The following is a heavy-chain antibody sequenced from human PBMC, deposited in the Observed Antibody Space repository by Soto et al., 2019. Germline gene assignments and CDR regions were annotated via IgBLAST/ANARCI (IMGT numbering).Heavy chain of an antibody. Sequence: VESLKISCKGSGDSLTSYWISWVRQMPWKGLEWMGRIDPSDSYTNYSPSFQGHVTISADKSISTAYLQWSSLKASDTAMYYCARRHNYYYGMDVWGQGTTVTVSS. V-gene: IGHV5-10-1*01. CDR2: IDPSDSYT. CDR1: GDSLTSYW. J-gene: IGHJ6*02. CDR3: ARRHNYYYGMDV.